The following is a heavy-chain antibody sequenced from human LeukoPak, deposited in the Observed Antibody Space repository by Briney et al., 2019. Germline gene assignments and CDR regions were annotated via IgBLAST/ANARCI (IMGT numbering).Heavy chain of an antibody. D-gene: IGHD6-19*01. Sequence: SETLSLTCTVSGGSISRYYWSWIRQPPGKGLEWIGYIYYSGSTNYNPPLKSRVTISVDTSKNQFSLKLSSVTAADTDVYYCARSNPMQWLGTSYYYYYGMDVWGQGTTVTVSS. CDR1: GGSISRYY. J-gene: IGHJ6*02. V-gene: IGHV4-59*01. CDR3: ARSNPMQWLGTSYYYYYGMDV. CDR2: IYYSGST.